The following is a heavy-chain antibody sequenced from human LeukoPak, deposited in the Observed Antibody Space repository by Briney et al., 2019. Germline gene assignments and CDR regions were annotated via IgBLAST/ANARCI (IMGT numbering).Heavy chain of an antibody. D-gene: IGHD3-22*01. CDR3: ARGYYYDSSGYYGTPFDY. V-gene: IGHV1-8*02. Sequence: ASVKVSCKASGGTFSSYAINWVRQATGQGLEWMGWMNPNSDNTGYAQKFQGRVTMTRNTSISTAYMELSSLRSEDAAVYYCARGYYYDSSGYYGTPFDYWGQGTLVTVSS. J-gene: IGHJ4*02. CDR1: GGTFSSYA. CDR2: MNPNSDNT.